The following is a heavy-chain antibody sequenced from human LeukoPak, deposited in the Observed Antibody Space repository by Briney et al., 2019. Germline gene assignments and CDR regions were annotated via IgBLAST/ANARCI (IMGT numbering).Heavy chain of an antibody. V-gene: IGHV4-4*02. CDR2: ISHSGST. CDR3: ARNAYYSADH. D-gene: IGHD1-26*01. CDR1: GYSISDGFW. Sequence: ASETLSLTCLVSGYSISDGFWWSWVRQPPGKRLEWIGEISHSGSTNYNPSLKSRVTISMDKSKNHFSLQLTSVTATDTALYLCARNAYYSADHWGQGTLVTVSS. J-gene: IGHJ4*02.